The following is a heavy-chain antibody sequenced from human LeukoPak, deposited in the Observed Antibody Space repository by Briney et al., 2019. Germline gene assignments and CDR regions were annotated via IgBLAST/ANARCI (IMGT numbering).Heavy chain of an antibody. CDR1: GFTFSSYG. J-gene: IGHJ4*02. CDR2: IRYDGSNK. CDR3: AKDPSFRPGYFDY. Sequence: PGGSLRLSCAASGFTFSSYGMHWARHAPGKGLECVAFIRYDGSNKLYADSVKGRFTISRDNYKNTPYLQMNSLRAEDTAVYYCAKDPSFRPGYFDYWGQGTLVTVSS. V-gene: IGHV3-30*02.